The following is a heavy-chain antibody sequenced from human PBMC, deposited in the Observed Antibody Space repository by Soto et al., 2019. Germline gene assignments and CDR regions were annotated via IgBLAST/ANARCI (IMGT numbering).Heavy chain of an antibody. CDR2: ISGSGGST. CDR3: AKDQTVRGYCSGGSCYFYNWFDP. V-gene: IGHV3-23*01. D-gene: IGHD2-15*01. Sequence: GGSLRLSCAASGFTFSSYAMSWVRQAPGKGLEWVSAISGSGGSTYYADSVKGRFTISRDNSKNTLYLQMNSLRAEDTDVYYCAKDQTVRGYCSGGSCYFYNWFDPWGQGTLVTVSS. CDR1: GFTFSSYA. J-gene: IGHJ5*02.